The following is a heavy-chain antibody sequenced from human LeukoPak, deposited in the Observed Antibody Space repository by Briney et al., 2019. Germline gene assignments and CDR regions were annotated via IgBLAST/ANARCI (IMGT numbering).Heavy chain of an antibody. Sequence: GGSLRLSCTASGFTFSSYAMNWVRQAPGKGLEWVSGIGAGGTFTYYADSVKGRFTISRDNSKNTLYLQMNSLRAEDTAVYYCARHGIAAAPGDYWGQGTLVTVSS. D-gene: IGHD6-13*01. CDR3: ARHGIAAAPGDY. CDR2: IGAGGTFT. V-gene: IGHV3-23*01. CDR1: GFTFSSYA. J-gene: IGHJ4*02.